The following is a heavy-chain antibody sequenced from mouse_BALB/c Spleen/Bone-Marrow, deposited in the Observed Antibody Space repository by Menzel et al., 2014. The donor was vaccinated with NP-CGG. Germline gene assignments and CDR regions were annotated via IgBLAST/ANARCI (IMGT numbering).Heavy chain of an antibody. CDR1: GYTFTSYW. J-gene: IGHJ2*01. Sequence: QVQLQQPGAELVKPGASVKLSCKASGYTFTSYWMHWVKQRPGQGLEWIGEINPSNGRTNYNEKFKSKATLTVDKSSSTAYMQLSSLTSEDSAVYYCARRTTTVVATDYWVQGTTLTVSS. D-gene: IGHD1-1*01. V-gene: IGHV1S81*02. CDR3: ARRTTTVVATDY. CDR2: INPSNGRT.